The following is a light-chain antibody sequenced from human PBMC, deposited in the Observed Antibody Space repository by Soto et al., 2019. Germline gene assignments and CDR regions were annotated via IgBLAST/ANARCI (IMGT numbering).Light chain of an antibody. Sequence: QSALTQPASVSGSPGQSITIYCTGTSSDVGGYNYVSWYQQHPGKAPKLMIYEVSNRPSGVSNRFSGSKSGNTASLTISGLQAEDEADYYCNSYTNSNTSMIFGGGTKLTVL. J-gene: IGLJ2*01. CDR1: SSDVGGYNY. CDR2: EVS. CDR3: NSYTNSNTSMI. V-gene: IGLV2-14*01.